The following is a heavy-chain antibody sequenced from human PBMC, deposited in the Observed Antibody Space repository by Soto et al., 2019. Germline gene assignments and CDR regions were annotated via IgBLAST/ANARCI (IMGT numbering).Heavy chain of an antibody. J-gene: IGHJ4*02. CDR2: IYSGGNT. CDR3: ARDSPGIAASGAGG. D-gene: IGHD6-13*01. V-gene: IGHV3-53*01. CDR1: GFTVSNNY. Sequence: EVQLVESGGGLIQHGGSLRLSCAASGFTVSNNYMRWVRQAPGKGLEWVSLIYSGGNTHYADSVKGRFTISRDDSKNTLYLQMNSFRVEEMAVYYCARDSPGIAASGAGGWGQGTLVTVS.